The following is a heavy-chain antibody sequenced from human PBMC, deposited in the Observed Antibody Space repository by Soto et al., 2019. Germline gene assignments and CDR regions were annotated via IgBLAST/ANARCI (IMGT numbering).Heavy chain of an antibody. V-gene: IGHV4-39*01. CDR3: ARPTSSGDGMDV. Sequence: QLQLQESGPGLVKPSETLSLTCTVSGGSISSSSYYWGWIRQPPGKGLEWIGSIYYSGSTYYNPSLKSRVTISVDTSKNQFSLKLSSVTAADTAVYYCARPTSSGDGMDVWGQGTTVTVSS. D-gene: IGHD3-10*01. J-gene: IGHJ6*02. CDR1: GGSISSSSYY. CDR2: IYYSGST.